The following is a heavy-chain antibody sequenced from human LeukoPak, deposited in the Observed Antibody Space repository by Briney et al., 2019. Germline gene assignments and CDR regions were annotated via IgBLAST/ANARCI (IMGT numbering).Heavy chain of an antibody. CDR1: GYSISSGYY. CDR2: IYHSGST. D-gene: IGHD2-15*01. V-gene: IGHV4-38-2*02. Sequence: ASETLSLTCTVSGYSISSGYYWGWIRQPPGKGLEWIGSIYHSGSTNYNPSLKSRVTMSVDTSKSQFSLKVSSVTAADTAMYYCARSCSGGTCYVGVYWGQGTLVTVSS. CDR3: ARSCSGGTCYVGVY. J-gene: IGHJ4*02.